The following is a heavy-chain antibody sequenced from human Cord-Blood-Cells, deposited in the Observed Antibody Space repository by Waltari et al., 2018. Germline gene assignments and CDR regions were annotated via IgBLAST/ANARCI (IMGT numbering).Heavy chain of an antibody. J-gene: IGHJ3*02. CDR3: AHSYYDFWSGYYAFDI. D-gene: IGHD3-3*01. CDR1: GFSLSTSGVG. V-gene: IGHV2-5*01. Sequence: QITLKESGPTLVKPTQTLTLTCTFSGFSLSTSGVGVGWIRQPPGKALEWLALIYWNDDKRYSPSLKSRLTFTKDTSKNQVVLTMTNMDPVDTATYYCAHSYYDFWSGYYAFDIWGQGTMVTVSS. CDR2: IYWNDDK.